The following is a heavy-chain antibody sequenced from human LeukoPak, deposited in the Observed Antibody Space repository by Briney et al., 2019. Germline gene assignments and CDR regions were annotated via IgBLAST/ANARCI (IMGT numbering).Heavy chain of an antibody. V-gene: IGHV3-23*01. CDR3: AKKKGVGWPTIFFDY. CDR1: GFTFSTNA. J-gene: IGHJ4*02. D-gene: IGHD6-19*01. CDR2: ISGIGDTT. Sequence: PGGSLRLSCAASGFTFSTNAMNWVRQAPGKGLEWVSGISGIGDTTFYSDPVKGRFTISRDNSKNTLYLQMNSLRVEDSAVYYCAKKKGVGWPTIFFDYWGQGILVTVSS.